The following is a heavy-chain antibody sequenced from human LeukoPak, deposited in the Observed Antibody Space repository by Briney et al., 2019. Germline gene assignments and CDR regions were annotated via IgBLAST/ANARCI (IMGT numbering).Heavy chain of an antibody. CDR2: INSDGSSI. Sequence: GGSLRLSCTASGFSFNTYAMHWVCQAPGKGLGWVSGINSDGSSITYAESVKGRLTISRENAKNTLYQQMNSLRGEDTAVYYCARDGSTGDYAWDWGQGTMVTVSS. CDR1: GFSFNTYA. CDR3: ARDGSTGDYAWD. D-gene: IGHD3-16*01. J-gene: IGHJ3*01. V-gene: IGHV3-74*03.